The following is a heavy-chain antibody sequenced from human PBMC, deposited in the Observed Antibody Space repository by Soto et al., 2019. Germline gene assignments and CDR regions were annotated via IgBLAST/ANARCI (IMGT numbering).Heavy chain of an antibody. J-gene: IGHJ4*02. D-gene: IGHD3-10*01. CDR1: GFTFSSYA. V-gene: IGHV3-23*01. CDR2: ISGSGGST. CDR3: AKRIERRRFGELPQIDY. Sequence: GGSLRLSCAASGFTFSSYAMSWVRQAPGKGLEWVSAISGSGGSTYYADSVKGRLTISRDNSKNTLYLQMNSLRAEDTAVYYCAKRIERRRFGELPQIDYWGQGTLVTVSS.